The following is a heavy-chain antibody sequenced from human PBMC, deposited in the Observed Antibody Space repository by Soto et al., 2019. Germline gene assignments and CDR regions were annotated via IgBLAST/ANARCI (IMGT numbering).Heavy chain of an antibody. J-gene: IGHJ6*02. CDR2: ISSSSTGM. Sequence: PGGSLRLSCAASGFTFSSYSMKWVRQAPGKGLEWVSHISSSSTGMYYADSVKGRFIISRDNAKNSLYLQMNDLRDEDTAVYYCTRAGRGAVVVGYLGYFYYGMDVWGQGTTVTVSS. V-gene: IGHV3-48*02. CDR1: GFTFSSYS. CDR3: TRAGRGAVVVGYLGYFYYGMDV. D-gene: IGHD2-15*01.